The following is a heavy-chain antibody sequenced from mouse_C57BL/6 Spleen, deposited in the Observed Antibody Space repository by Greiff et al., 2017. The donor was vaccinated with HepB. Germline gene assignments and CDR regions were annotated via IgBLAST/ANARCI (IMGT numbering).Heavy chain of an antibody. Sequence: VHLVESDAELVKPGASVKISCKVSGYTFTDHTIHWMKQRPEQGLEWIGYIYPRDGSTKYNEKFKGKATLTADKSSSTAYLQLNSLTSEDSAVYFCATAQATWGYFDYWGQGTTLTVSS. V-gene: IGHV1-78*01. CDR2: IYPRDGST. CDR3: ATAQATWGYFDY. CDR1: GYTFTDHT. J-gene: IGHJ2*01. D-gene: IGHD3-2*02.